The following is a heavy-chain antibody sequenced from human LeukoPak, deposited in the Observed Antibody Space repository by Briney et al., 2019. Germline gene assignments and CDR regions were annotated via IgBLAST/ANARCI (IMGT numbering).Heavy chain of an antibody. CDR1: GGSISSYY. J-gene: IGHJ4*02. Sequence: KPSETLSLTCSVSGGSISSYYWSWIREPAGKGREWIARIYTTGNTDYNPSLKSRVTMSVDTSKNQFSLNLSSVTAADTAVYYCARDARGWSGFDYWGQGTLVTVSS. D-gene: IGHD3-3*01. CDR3: ARDARGWSGFDY. CDR2: IYTTGNT. V-gene: IGHV4-4*07.